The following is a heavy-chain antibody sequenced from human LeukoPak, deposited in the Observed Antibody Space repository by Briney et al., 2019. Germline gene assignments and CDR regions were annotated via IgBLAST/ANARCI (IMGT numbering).Heavy chain of an antibody. V-gene: IGHV1-18*01. CDR2: ISAYNGNT. CDR1: GYTFTSYG. J-gene: IGHJ3*02. Sequence: ASVKVSCKASGYTFTSYGISWVRQAPGQGLKWMGWISAYNGNTNYAQRLQGRVTMTTDTSTSTAYMELRSLRSDDTAVYYCARDSLAYCGGDCDLDAFDIWGQGTMVTVSS. D-gene: IGHD2-21*02. CDR3: ARDSLAYCGGDCDLDAFDI.